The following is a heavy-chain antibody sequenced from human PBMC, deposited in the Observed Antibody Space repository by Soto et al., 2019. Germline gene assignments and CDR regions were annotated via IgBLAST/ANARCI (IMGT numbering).Heavy chain of an antibody. J-gene: IGHJ5*02. D-gene: IGHD3-9*01. CDR1: GGSFSGYY. CDR3: ASGSTIFPLDP. CDR2: INHSGST. V-gene: IGHV4-34*01. Sequence: QVQLQQWGAGLLKPSETLSLTCAVYGGSFSGYYWSWIRQPPGKGLEWIGEINHSGSTNYNPSLKIRVTISVNTSKNQFSLKLSSVTAADTAVYYCASGSTIFPLDPWGQGTLVTVSS.